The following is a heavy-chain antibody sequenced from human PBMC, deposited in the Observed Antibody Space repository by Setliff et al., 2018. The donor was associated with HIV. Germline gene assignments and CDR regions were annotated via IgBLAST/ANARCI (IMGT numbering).Heavy chain of an antibody. V-gene: IGHV1-69*13. Sequence: SVKVSCKASGGSVTTYGITWVRQAPGQGLEWMGGIIPIFVTTKYAQKFQGRVTISADESTRTANMELSSLTVEDTAVYFCARPWGGLVQTANYFDSWGQGTLVT. J-gene: IGHJ4*02. D-gene: IGHD3-3*01. CDR1: GGSVTTYG. CDR2: IIPIFVTT. CDR3: ARPWGGLVQTANYFDS.